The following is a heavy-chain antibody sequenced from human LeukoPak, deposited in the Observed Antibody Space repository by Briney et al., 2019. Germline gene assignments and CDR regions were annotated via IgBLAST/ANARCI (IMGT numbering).Heavy chain of an antibody. CDR3: ARGYSGYEGDFDY. D-gene: IGHD5-12*01. V-gene: IGHV4-61*02. Sequence: PSETLSLTCTVSGGSISSGSYYWSWIRQPAGKGLEWIGRIYTSGSTNYNPSLKSRVTISVDTSKNQFSLKLSSVTAADTAVYYCARGYSGYEGDFDYWGQGTLVTVSS. CDR1: GGSISSGSYY. CDR2: IYTSGST. J-gene: IGHJ4*02.